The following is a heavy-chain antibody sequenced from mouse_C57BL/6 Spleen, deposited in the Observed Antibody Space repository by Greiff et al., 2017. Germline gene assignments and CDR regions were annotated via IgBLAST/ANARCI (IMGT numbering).Heavy chain of an antibody. D-gene: IGHD2-5*01. J-gene: IGHJ2*01. CDR3: ASSSYSNLDY. V-gene: IGHV1-82*01. CDR1: GYAFSSSW. CDR2: FYPGDGDT. Sequence: VQLQQSGPELVKPGASVKISCKASGYAFSSSWMNWVKQRPGKGLEWIGRFYPGDGDTNYNGKFKGKATLTADKSSSTAYMQLSSLTSEDSAVYFCASSSYSNLDYWGQGTTLTVSS.